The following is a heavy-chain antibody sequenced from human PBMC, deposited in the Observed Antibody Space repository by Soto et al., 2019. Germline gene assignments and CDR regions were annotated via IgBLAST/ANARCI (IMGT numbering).Heavy chain of an antibody. CDR2: ISGSGTGT. CDR3: ARGRGYPTTRYGMDV. Sequence: EVQLLESGGGLVLPGGSLRLSCAASGFTFSSYAMTWVRQAPGKGLEWVSTISGSGTGTYYADSVKGRFTISRANSKKALYLQMNSLRAEDTAVYYCARGRGYPTTRYGMDVCGRGTTVTVSA. J-gene: IGHJ6*04. D-gene: IGHD1-26*01. V-gene: IGHV3-23*01. CDR1: GFTFSSYA.